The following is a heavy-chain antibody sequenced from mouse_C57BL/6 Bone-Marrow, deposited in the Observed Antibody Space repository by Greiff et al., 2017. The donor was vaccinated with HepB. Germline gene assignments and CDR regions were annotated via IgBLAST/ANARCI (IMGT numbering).Heavy chain of an antibody. V-gene: IGHV7-1*01. Sequence: EVKLMESGGGLVQSGRSLRLSCATSGFTFSDFYMEWVRQAPGKGLEWIAASRNKANAYTTEYSASVKCRFIVSRDTSQSILYLQMNALRSEYTAIYYCARDAGYCVDYWGQGTTLTVSS. CDR1: GFTFSDFY. CDR2: SRNKANAYTT. J-gene: IGHJ2*01. CDR3: ARDAGYCVDY.